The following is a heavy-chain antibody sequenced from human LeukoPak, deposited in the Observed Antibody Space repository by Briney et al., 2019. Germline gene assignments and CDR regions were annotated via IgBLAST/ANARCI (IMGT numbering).Heavy chain of an antibody. Sequence: GGPLRLSCAASGFTFSSYWMSWVRQAPGKGLEWVANIKQDGSEKYYVDSVKGRFTISRDNAKNSLYLQMNSLRAEDTAVYYCARDGPYSSSATHPPWGQGTLVTVSS. CDR2: IKQDGSEK. J-gene: IGHJ5*02. CDR3: ARDGPYSSSATHPP. CDR1: GFTFSSYW. D-gene: IGHD6-6*01. V-gene: IGHV3-7*03.